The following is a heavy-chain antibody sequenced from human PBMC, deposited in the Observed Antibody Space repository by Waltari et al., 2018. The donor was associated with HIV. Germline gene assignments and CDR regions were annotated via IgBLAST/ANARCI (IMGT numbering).Heavy chain of an antibody. CDR3: ARHKNRGSYFPVDF. V-gene: IGHV4-39*07. CDR1: VFSISGNNYY. Sequence: LQLHESGPGLVKHSETLSLTCIVSVFSISGNNYYWGWTRQPPGKGLEWIGNIFYSGTTNYNPSLESQVTISIDTSKSQFSLNLDSVTAADTAIYYCARHKNRGSYFPVDFWGQGTLVAVSS. CDR2: IFYSGTT. J-gene: IGHJ4*02. D-gene: IGHD1-26*01.